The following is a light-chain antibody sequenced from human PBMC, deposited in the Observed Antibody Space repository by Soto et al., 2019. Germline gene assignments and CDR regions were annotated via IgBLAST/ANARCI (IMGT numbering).Light chain of an antibody. CDR3: SSYTSSSTPFV. V-gene: IGLV2-14*01. CDR1: SSDVGGYNY. J-gene: IGLJ1*01. Sequence: QSALTQPASVSGSPGQSITISCTGTSSDVGGYNYVSWYQQHPGKAPKLMIYDVCNRPSGVSNRFSGSKSGNTASLTISGLQAEDEADYYCSSYTSSSTPFVFGTGTQLTVL. CDR2: DVC.